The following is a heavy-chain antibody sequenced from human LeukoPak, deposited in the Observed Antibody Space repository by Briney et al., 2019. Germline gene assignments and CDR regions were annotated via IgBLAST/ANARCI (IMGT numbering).Heavy chain of an antibody. CDR2: IYHSGST. J-gene: IGHJ4*02. V-gene: IGHV4-38-2*02. Sequence: SETLSLTCTVSGYSISSGYYWGWIRQPPGKGLEWIGSIYHSGSTYYNPSLKSRVTISVDTSKNQFSLKLSSVTAADTAVYYCARTYSGYDFDYWGQGTLVTVSS. D-gene: IGHD5-12*01. CDR1: GYSISSGYY. CDR3: ARTYSGYDFDY.